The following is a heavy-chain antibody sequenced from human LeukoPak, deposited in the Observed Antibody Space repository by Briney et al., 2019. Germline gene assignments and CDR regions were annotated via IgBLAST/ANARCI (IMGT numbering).Heavy chain of an antibody. CDR2: ISRNSGYK. V-gene: IGHV3-9*01. CDR3: VKDGEGSSAYYYYMDV. CDR1: GFTFDNCG. Sequence: PGRSLRLSCAASGFTFDNCGMRWVRQVPGKGLEWVAGISRNSGYKGYADSVKGRFTISRDNARESVSLQMNSLRSEDTALYYCVKDGEGSSAYYYYMDVWGKGTMVTVSS. J-gene: IGHJ6*03. D-gene: IGHD6-6*01.